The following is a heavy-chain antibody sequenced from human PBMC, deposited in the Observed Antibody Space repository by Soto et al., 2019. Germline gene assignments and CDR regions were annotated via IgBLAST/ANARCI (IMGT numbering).Heavy chain of an antibody. CDR3: VRTTQPGPTTYFDY. CDR2: VRNKAHSYST. J-gene: IGHJ4*02. V-gene: IGHV3-72*01. D-gene: IGHD1-1*01. Sequence: EVQVVESGGGVVQPGGSLRISCAVSGFTFGDHYIDWVRQAPGKGLEWLGRVRNKAHSYSTAYAASVRGRFSLSRDDSNSSVYLQMNSLKTDDTAVYYCVRTTQPGPTTYFDYWGQGTLVTVSS. CDR1: GFTFGDHY.